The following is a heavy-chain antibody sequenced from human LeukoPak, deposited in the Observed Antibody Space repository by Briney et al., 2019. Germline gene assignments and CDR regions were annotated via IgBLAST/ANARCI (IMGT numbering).Heavy chain of an antibody. CDR2: IYHSGST. J-gene: IGHJ6*03. Sequence: PSETLSLTCTVSGGSISSSSYSRGWIRQPPGKGLEWIGEIYHSGSTNYHPPLESRVTISVDTSKTQFSLRLSSVTAADTAVYYCARDGDRVTGYYYYMDVWGKGTTITVSS. CDR3: ARDGDRVTGYYYYMDV. CDR1: GGSISSSSYS. V-gene: IGHV4-39*07. D-gene: IGHD2-21*02.